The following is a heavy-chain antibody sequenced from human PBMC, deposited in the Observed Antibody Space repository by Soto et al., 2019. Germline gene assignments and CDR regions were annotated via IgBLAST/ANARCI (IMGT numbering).Heavy chain of an antibody. Sequence: GGSLRLSCAASGFTVSSNYMSWVRQAPGKGLEWVSVIYSGGSTYYADSVKGRFTISRDNSKNTLYLQMNSLRAEDTAVYYCGRVRGYGDYSTEYYHGMDVWGQGTTVTVSS. CDR2: IYSGGST. V-gene: IGHV3-53*01. J-gene: IGHJ6*02. CDR1: GFTVSSNY. D-gene: IGHD4-17*01. CDR3: GRVRGYGDYSTEYYHGMDV.